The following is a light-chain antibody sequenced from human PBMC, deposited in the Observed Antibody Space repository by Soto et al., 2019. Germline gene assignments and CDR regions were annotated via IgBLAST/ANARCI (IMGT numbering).Light chain of an antibody. CDR3: QQSSSSPQYT. J-gene: IGKJ2*01. Sequence: EVVLTQSPGTLSLSPGERATLSCRASQSVSNKYLAWYQQKPGQAPSLLIFGSSDRATGIHDRFSGSGSGTDFTLTISRLEPEDFAVYYCQQSSSSPQYTFGQRTKLEIK. CDR2: GSS. CDR1: QSVSNKY. V-gene: IGKV3-20*01.